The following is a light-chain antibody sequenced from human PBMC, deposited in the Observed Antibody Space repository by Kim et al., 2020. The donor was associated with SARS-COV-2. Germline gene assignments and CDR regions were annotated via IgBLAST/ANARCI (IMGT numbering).Light chain of an antibody. J-gene: IGKJ2*01. CDR1: QSVSSNY. V-gene: IGKV3-20*01. Sequence: LSPGERATLSCRASQSVSSNYLAWYQQRPGQAPRLLVFGASNRATGIPDRFSGSGSGTDFTLTINRLEPEDFAVYYCQQYGASPYNCGQGTELEIK. CDR3: QQYGASPYN. CDR2: GAS.